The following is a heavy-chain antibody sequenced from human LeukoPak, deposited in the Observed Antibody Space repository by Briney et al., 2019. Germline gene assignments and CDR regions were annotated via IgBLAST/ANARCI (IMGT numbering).Heavy chain of an antibody. CDR3: AGAPGDYDSRGYRTYYFDH. D-gene: IGHD3-22*01. V-gene: IGHV4-59*01. Sequence: PSETLSLTCTVSGGSISSYYWNWIRQPPGKGLEWIGYIYYSGITNYNPSLTSRVTISVDTSKNQFSLRLSSVTAADTAVYYCAGAPGDYDSRGYRTYYFDHWGQGTLVTVSS. CDR2: IYYSGIT. J-gene: IGHJ4*02. CDR1: GGSISSYY.